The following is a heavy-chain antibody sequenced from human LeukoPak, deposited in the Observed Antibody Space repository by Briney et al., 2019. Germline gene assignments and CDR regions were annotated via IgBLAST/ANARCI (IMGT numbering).Heavy chain of an antibody. CDR1: GYNFIDHN. J-gene: IGHJ6*02. CDR2: VAPNTGAT. Sequence: ASVKVSCKASGYNFIDHNIHWVRQAPGQGLECLGWVAPNTGATKYGQKFQGRVTLTRDTSISTAYMELSSLRSEDTAVYYCARDGYYYYYGMDVWGQGTTVTVSS. CDR3: ARDGYYYYYGMDV. V-gene: IGHV1-2*02.